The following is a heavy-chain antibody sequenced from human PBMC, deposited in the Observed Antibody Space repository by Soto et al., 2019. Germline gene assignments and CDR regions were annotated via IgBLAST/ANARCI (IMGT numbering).Heavy chain of an antibody. Sequence: QVQLQESGPGLVKPSETLSLTCTVSGGSISNYYWTWIRQPPGTGLELMGYIYYSGSTNYYPSLKSRVTLSVDTSKNQFSLKLSSVTAADTAVEYCAKLPWADYGGIFDPWGQGTLVTVSS. V-gene: IGHV4-59*01. CDR2: IYYSGST. D-gene: IGHD4-17*01. J-gene: IGHJ5*02. CDR1: GGSISNYY. CDR3: AKLPWADYGGIFDP.